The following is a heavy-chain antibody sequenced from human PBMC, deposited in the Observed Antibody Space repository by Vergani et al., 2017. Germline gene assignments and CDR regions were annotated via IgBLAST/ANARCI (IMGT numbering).Heavy chain of an antibody. CDR3: AKDLASSSGWYEVFDY. CDR2: ISYDGSNK. Sequence: QVQLVESGGGVVQPGRSLRLSCAASGFTFSSYGMHWVRQAPGKGLEWVAVISYDGSNKYYADSVKGRFTISRDNSKNTLYLQMNSLRAEDTAVYYCAKDLASSSGWYEVFDYWGQGTLVTVSS. CDR1: GFTFSSYG. D-gene: IGHD6-19*01. V-gene: IGHV3-30*18. J-gene: IGHJ4*02.